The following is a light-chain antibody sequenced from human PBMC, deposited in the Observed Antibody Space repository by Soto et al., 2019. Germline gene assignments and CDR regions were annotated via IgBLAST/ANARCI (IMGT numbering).Light chain of an antibody. CDR1: QSVLHSNGYYY. J-gene: IGKJ1*01. CDR2: LGS. CDR3: MQPLQSWT. Sequence: DIVITQSPVSLPSTPGDPSSISCRSSQSVLHSNGYYYLDWYLQKPGQSPQLLIYLGSNRASGVPDRFSGSGSGTDFTLKISRVEAEYVGVYYCMQPLQSWTFGQGTKVDIK. V-gene: IGKV2-28*01.